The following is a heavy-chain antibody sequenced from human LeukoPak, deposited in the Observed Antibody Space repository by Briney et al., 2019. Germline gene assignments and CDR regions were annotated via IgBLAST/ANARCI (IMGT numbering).Heavy chain of an antibody. CDR2: ILYDGSNK. V-gene: IGHV3-30-3*01. CDR1: GFTFSSYA. J-gene: IGHJ4*02. D-gene: IGHD4-11*01. CDR3: ARPTTASTIYEYYFDY. Sequence: GGSLRLSCAASGFTFSSYAMHWVRQAPGKGLEWVAIILYDGSNKYYADSVKGRFTISRDNSKNTLYLEMSSLRAEDAAAYYCARPTTASTIYEYYFDYWGQGTLVTVSS.